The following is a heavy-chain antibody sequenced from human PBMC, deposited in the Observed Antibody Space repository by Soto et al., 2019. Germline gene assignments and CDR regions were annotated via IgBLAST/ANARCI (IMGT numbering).Heavy chain of an antibody. D-gene: IGHD2-2*01. V-gene: IGHV3-30*18. Sequence: GKGLEWVAVISYDGSNKYYADSVKGRFTISRDNSKNTLYLQMNSLRAEDTAVYYCAKDVCSSSSCYHSRVSYYCSGLDVWGQAPLLTGYS. CDR3: AKDVCSSSSCYHSRVSYYCSGLDV. CDR2: ISYDGSNK. J-gene: IGHJ6*01.